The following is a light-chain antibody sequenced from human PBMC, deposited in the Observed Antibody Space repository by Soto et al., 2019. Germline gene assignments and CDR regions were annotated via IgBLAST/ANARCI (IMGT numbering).Light chain of an antibody. Sequence: EIVMTQSPATLSVSPGERATLSCRASESVSNKLAWYQQRPGQAPRLLIYGASTRATAIPARFSGSGSGTDFTLTISRLEPEDFAVYYCQQYGSSWTFGQGTKVDIK. CDR3: QQYGSSWT. CDR2: GAS. CDR1: ESVSNK. V-gene: IGKV3-15*01. J-gene: IGKJ1*01.